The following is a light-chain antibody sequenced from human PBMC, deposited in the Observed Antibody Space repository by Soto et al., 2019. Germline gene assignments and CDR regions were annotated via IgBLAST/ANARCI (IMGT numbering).Light chain of an antibody. CDR3: QQYNEWPLT. CDR2: GAS. CDR1: QSVTSY. V-gene: IGKV3-15*01. J-gene: IGKJ4*01. Sequence: EVVMTQSPATLSVSPGERATLSCRASQSVTSYLAWYRQAPGQAPRLLIHGASTRATGIPARFSGSGSGTEFTLSISSLNSEDFAVYYCQQYNEWPLTFGGGTKVEIK.